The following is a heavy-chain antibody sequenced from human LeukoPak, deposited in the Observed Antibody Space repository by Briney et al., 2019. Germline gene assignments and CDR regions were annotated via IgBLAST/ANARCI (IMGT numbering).Heavy chain of an antibody. J-gene: IGHJ4*02. D-gene: IGHD3-10*01. CDR1: GYTFTSYG. CDR2: ISAYNGNT. V-gene: IGHV1-18*01. Sequence: ASVKVSCKASGYTFTSYGISWVRQAPGQGLESMGWISAYNGNTNYAQKLQGRVTMTTDTSTSTAYMELRSLRSDDTAVYYCARDEEYYYGSGSYCNFDYWGQGTLVTVSS. CDR3: ARDEEYYYGSGSYCNFDY.